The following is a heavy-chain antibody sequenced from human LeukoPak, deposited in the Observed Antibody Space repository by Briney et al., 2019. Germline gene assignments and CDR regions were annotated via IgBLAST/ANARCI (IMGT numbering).Heavy chain of an antibody. CDR2: ISGSGDTT. Sequence: PGRSLRLSCTASGFTFSSYAMSWVRQAPGKGLEWVSSISGSGDTTYYADSVKGRFTISRDNSKKTLHMKMNSLRAEDTAVYTCVKGTDIVGATLFDYWGQGTRVTVSS. J-gene: IGHJ4*02. V-gene: IGHV3-23*01. CDR3: VKGTDIVGATLFDY. D-gene: IGHD1-26*01. CDR1: GFTFSSYA.